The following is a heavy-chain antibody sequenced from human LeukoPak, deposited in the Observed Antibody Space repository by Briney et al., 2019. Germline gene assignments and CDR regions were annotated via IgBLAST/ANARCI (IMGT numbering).Heavy chain of an antibody. J-gene: IGHJ4*02. CDR1: GFTFSSYW. CDR3: ARDHDRSFRGDCYSD. D-gene: IGHD2-21*02. Sequence: PGGSLRLSCAASGFTFSSYWMSWVRQAPGKGLEWVANIKQDGSEKYYVDSVKGRFTISRDNAKNSLYLQMNSLRAEDTAVYYCARDHDRSFRGDCYSDWGQGTLVTVSS. V-gene: IGHV3-7*01. CDR2: IKQDGSEK.